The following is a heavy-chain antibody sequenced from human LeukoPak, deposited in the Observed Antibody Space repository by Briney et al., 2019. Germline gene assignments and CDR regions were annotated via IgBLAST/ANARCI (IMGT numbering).Heavy chain of an antibody. CDR1: GGSISSYY. D-gene: IGHD6-13*01. CDR3: ARPGPTGIAARA. V-gene: IGHV4-39*01. Sequence: SSETLSLTCTVSGGSISSYYWGWIRQPPGKGLEWIGSIYYSGSTYYNPSLKSRVTISVDTSKNQFSLKLSSVTAADTAVYYCARPGPTGIAARAWGQGTLVTVSS. CDR2: IYYSGST. J-gene: IGHJ5*02.